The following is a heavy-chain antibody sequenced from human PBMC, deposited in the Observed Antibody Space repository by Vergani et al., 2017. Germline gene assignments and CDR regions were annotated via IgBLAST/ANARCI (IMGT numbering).Heavy chain of an antibody. CDR1: GFTFSSYG. CDR2: IRYDGSNK. D-gene: IGHD4-23*01. J-gene: IGHJ5*02. Sequence: QVQLVESGGGVVQPGGSLRLSCAASGFTFSSYGMHWVRQAPGKGLEWVAFIRYDGSNKYYADSVKGRFTISRDNSKNSLYLQMNSLRAEDTAVYYCARDMAYGGNSVHWFDPWGQGTLVTVSS. V-gene: IGHV3-30*02. CDR3: ARDMAYGGNSVHWFDP.